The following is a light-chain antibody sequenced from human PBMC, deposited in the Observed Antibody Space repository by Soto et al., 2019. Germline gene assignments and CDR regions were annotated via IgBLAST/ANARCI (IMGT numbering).Light chain of an antibody. V-gene: IGLV1-44*01. CDR3: ASWDDTLNRVM. J-gene: IGLJ3*02. Sequence: QSVPTQPPSASGTPGQRVTISCSGSSSNIGSHTVNWYQQVPGTAPKLLIHSNNQRPSRVPDRFSGSKSGTSTSLAIDGLQSEDEAHYYCASWDDTLNRVMFGGGTKVTVL. CDR2: SNN. CDR1: SSNIGSHT.